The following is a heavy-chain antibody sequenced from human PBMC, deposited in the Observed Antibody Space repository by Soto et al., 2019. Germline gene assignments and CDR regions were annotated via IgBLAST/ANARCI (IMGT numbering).Heavy chain of an antibody. D-gene: IGHD3-3*01. Sequence: EVRLLESGGGLGQPGGSLRLSCAASGFTFRDYAMSWVRQAPGKGLEWVLTISGSLDSAFYADSVKGRFTISRDTSNNTLYLQMNSLRAEDTAVYFCAKDSGLPVFGGLIHALDFWGQGTLVTVSS. V-gene: IGHV3-23*01. CDR3: AKDSGLPVFGGLIHALDF. CDR1: GFTFRDYA. CDR2: ISGSLDSA. J-gene: IGHJ3*01.